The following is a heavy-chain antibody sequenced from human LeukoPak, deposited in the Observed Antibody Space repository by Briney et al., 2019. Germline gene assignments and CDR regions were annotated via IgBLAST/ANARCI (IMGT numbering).Heavy chain of an antibody. Sequence: SETLSLTCTVSGGSISSGDYYWSWIRQPPGKGLEWIGYIYYSGSTYYNPSLKSRVTISVDTSKNQFSLKLSSVTAADTAVYYCARESLRGAFDIWGQGTMVTVSS. J-gene: IGHJ3*02. CDR3: ARESLRGAFDI. V-gene: IGHV4-30-4*01. CDR1: GGSISSGDYY. CDR2: IYYSGST.